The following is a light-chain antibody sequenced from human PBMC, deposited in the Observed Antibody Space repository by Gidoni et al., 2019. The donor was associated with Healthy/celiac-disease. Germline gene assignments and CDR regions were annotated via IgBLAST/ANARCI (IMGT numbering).Light chain of an antibody. V-gene: IGKV1-5*03. CDR1: QSISSW. CDR3: QQYNSYRT. Sequence: DIQMTQSPSTLSASVGDRVTITCRASQSISSWLAWYQQKPGKAPKLLIYKASSLASGVPSRLSGSGSGTEFTLTISSLQPDDFATYYCQQYNSYRTFGQGTKVEIK. CDR2: KAS. J-gene: IGKJ1*01.